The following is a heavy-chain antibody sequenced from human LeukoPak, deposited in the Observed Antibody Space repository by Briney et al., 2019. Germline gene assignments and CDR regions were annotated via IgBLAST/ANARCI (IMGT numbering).Heavy chain of an antibody. CDR3: ARDKVVGATYFDY. V-gene: IGHV3-7*01. J-gene: IGHJ4*02. CDR1: GFIFSDYW. D-gene: IGHD1-26*01. CDR2: IKQDGNEL. Sequence: GGSLRLSCAASGFIFSDYWMSWVRQVPGKGLEWVANIKQDGNELYYVDSVKGRFTISRDNAKNSLYLQMNSLIVEDTAVYYCARDKVVGATYFDYWGQGTLVTVSS.